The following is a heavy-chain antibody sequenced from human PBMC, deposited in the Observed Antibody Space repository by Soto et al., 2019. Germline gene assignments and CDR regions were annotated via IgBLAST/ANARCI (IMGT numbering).Heavy chain of an antibody. D-gene: IGHD6-19*01. CDR3: ARLRMGSGPSGLYYYYGMDV. J-gene: IGHJ6*02. V-gene: IGHV5-10-1*03. Sequence: EVQLVQSGAEVKKPGESLRISCKGSGYSFTSYWISWVRQMPGKGLEWMGRIDPSDSYTNYSPSFQGHVTISADKSISTAYLQWSSLKASDTAMYYCARLRMGSGPSGLYYYYGMDVWGQGTTVTVSS. CDR1: GYSFTSYW. CDR2: IDPSDSYT.